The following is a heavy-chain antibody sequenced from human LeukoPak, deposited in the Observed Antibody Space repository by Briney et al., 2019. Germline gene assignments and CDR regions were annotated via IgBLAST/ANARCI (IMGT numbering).Heavy chain of an antibody. V-gene: IGHV1-8*02. J-gene: IGHJ4*02. D-gene: IGHD3-10*01. CDR1: GYTFTGYY. CDR2: MKPNSGDT. CDR3: ARNLPERSYSDC. Sequence: ASVKVSCKASGYTFTGYYMHWVRQAPGQGLEWMGWMKPNSGDTGYAQKFQGRVTMTRDTSTSTAYMELSGLTSEDTAIYYCARNLPERSYSDCWGRGTLVTVS.